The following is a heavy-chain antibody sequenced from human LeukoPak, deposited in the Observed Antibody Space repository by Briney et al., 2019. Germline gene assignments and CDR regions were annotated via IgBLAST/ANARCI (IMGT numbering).Heavy chain of an antibody. J-gene: IGHJ5*02. Sequence: GASVKVSCKAYVFTFSNSDINWVRQAPGQGLEWMGWINTNNGHTNFQPKFQGRVTLTSDTSTSTAYMELRSLRSDDTAVYYCARVMTVTTIWEKFDPWGQGTLVTVSS. CDR3: ARVMTVTTIWEKFDP. CDR2: INTNNGHT. V-gene: IGHV1-18*01. CDR1: VFTFSNSD. D-gene: IGHD4-17*01.